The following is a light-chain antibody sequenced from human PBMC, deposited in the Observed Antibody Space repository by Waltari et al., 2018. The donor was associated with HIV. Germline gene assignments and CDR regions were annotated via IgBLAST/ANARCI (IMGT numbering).Light chain of an antibody. CDR1: ALPKKF. Sequence: SYELTQPPSVSVSPGQTARITCSGDALPKKFAYWYQQKSGQAPVLVIYEDSKRPSGIPQRFSGSSSGTMATLTICGAQVADEADYYCYSTDNSGTHIRVFGGGTKLTVL. V-gene: IGLV3-10*01. CDR3: YSTDNSGTHIRV. J-gene: IGLJ2*01. CDR2: EDS.